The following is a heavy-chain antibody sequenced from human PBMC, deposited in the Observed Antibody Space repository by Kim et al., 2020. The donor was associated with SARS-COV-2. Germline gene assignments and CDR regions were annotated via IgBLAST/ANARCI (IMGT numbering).Heavy chain of an antibody. V-gene: IGHV3-7*01. D-gene: IGHD3-3*01. J-gene: IGHJ4*02. Sequence: GGSLRLSCAASGFTFSSYWISWVRQAPGKGMEWVANIKQDGSEKYYVDSVKGRFTISRDNAKNSLYLQMNSLRAEDTAVYYCARVPALTLEWLSSPNGYWGQGTLVTVSS. CDR2: IKQDGSEK. CDR3: ARVPALTLEWLSSPNGY. CDR1: GFTFSSYW.